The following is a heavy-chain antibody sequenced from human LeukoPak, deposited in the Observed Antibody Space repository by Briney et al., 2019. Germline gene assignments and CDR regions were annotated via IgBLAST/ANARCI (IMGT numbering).Heavy chain of an antibody. CDR3: ARDISYYDSSGYYYDAFDI. CDR1: GYTFISYG. V-gene: IGHV1-69*06. J-gene: IGHJ3*02. Sequence: ASVKVSCKASGYTFISYGISWVRQAPGQGLEWMGGIIPIFGTANYAQKFQGRVTITADKSTSTAYMELSSLRSEDTAVYYCARDISYYDSSGYYYDAFDIWGKGTMVTVSS. D-gene: IGHD3-22*01. CDR2: IIPIFGTA.